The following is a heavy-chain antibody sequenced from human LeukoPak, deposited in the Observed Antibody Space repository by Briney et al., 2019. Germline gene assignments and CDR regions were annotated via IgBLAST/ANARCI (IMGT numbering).Heavy chain of an antibody. V-gene: IGHV1-2*02. J-gene: IGHJ4*02. CDR2: ISPKSGGT. D-gene: IGHD1-7*01. Sequence: ASVKVSCKASGYTFTGYYMRWVRQAPGQGLEWMGWISPKSGGTDSAQKYQDRVTMTRDTSISTAYMELSRLRSEDTAVYYCARGALYNWNSRSIWDYWGQGTLVTVSS. CDR3: ARGALYNWNSRSIWDY. CDR1: GYTFTGYY.